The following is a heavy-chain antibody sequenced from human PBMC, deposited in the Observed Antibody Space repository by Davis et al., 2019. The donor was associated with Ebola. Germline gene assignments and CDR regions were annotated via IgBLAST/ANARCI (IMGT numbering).Heavy chain of an antibody. D-gene: IGHD2-21*02. V-gene: IGHV3-21*01. J-gene: IGHJ2*01. Sequence: GGSLRLSCAASGFTFRSNSMNWVRQAPGKGLEWVSFISSSSNYTYYADSGKGRFTVSRDNAKNALYLQMNSLRAEDTAVYYCVRDPALVVTGGGWFFGLWGRGTLVTVSS. CDR2: ISSSSNYT. CDR3: VRDPALVVTGGGWFFGL. CDR1: GFTFRSNS.